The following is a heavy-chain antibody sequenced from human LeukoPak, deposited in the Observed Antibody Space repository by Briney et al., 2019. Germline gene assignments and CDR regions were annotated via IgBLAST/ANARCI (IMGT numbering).Heavy chain of an antibody. CDR1: GYTFTNYY. Sequence: ASVKVSCKASGYTFTNYYIHWVRQAPGQGLEWMGIINPSGSSTSYAQKFQGRVTMTRDTSTSTVYMELSSLRSEDTAVYYCAGGTTNTKGAFDIWGQGTMVTVSP. D-gene: IGHD2-8*01. V-gene: IGHV1-46*01. CDR2: INPSGSST. J-gene: IGHJ3*02. CDR3: AGGTTNTKGAFDI.